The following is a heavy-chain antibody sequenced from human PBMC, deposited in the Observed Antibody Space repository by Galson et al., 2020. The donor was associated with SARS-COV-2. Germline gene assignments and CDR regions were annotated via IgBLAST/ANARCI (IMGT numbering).Heavy chain of an antibody. J-gene: IGHJ4*02. CDR3: AKDKEWEGKYYFDY. Sequence: GESLKISCAASGFTFSSYGMHWVRQAPGKGLEWVAVIWFDASNEYYVDSVKGRFSISRDHSKNTLHLQMNSLRAEDTAVYYCAKDKEWEGKYYFDYWGQGTLVTVSS. D-gene: IGHD1-26*01. V-gene: IGHV3-33*06. CDR2: IWFDASNE. CDR1: GFTFSSYG.